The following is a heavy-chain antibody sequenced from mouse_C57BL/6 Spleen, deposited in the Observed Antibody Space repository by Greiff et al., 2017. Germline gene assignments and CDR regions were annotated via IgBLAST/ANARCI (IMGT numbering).Heavy chain of an antibody. D-gene: IGHD2-2*01. CDR2: ISSGSSTI. V-gene: IGHV5-17*01. CDR1: GFTFSDYG. Sequence: EVKLMESGGGLVKPGGSLKLSCAASGFTFSDYGMHWVRQAPEKGLEWVAYISSGSSTIYYADTVKGRFTISRDNAKNTLFLQMTSLRSEDTAMYYCARGGYGYGYYAMDYWGQGTSVTVSS. CDR3: ARGGYGYGYYAMDY. J-gene: IGHJ4*01.